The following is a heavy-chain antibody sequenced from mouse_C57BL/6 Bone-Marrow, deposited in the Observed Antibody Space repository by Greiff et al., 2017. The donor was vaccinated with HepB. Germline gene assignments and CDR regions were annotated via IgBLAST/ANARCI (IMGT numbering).Heavy chain of an antibody. J-gene: IGHJ4*01. CDR3: VRHAIYYGNYDAMDY. Sequence: EVKLVESGGGLVQPKGSLKLSCAASGFSFNTYAMNWVRQAPGKGLEWVARIRSKSNNYATYYADSVKDRFTISRDDSESMLYLQMNNLKTEDTAMYYCVRHAIYYGNYDAMDYWGQGTSVTVSS. V-gene: IGHV10-1*01. D-gene: IGHD2-1*01. CDR1: GFSFNTYA. CDR2: IRSKSNNYAT.